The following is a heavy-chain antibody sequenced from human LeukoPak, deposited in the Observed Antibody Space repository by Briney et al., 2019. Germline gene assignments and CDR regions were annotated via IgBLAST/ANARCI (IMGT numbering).Heavy chain of an antibody. CDR3: AREGEGIAAAPYNWFDP. V-gene: IGHV4-39*07. J-gene: IGHJ5*02. CDR2: IYYSGST. D-gene: IGHD6-13*01. Sequence: PSETPSLTCTVSGGSISSSSYYWGWLRQPPGRGLEWIGSIYYSGSTYYNPSLKSRVTISVDTSKNQFSLKLSSVTAADTAVYYCAREGEGIAAAPYNWFDPWGQGTLVTVSS. CDR1: GGSISSSSYY.